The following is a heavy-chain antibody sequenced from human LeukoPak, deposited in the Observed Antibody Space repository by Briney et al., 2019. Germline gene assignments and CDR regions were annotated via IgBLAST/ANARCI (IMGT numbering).Heavy chain of an antibody. CDR2: ISYDGSNK. CDR3: ATDGGPAYSSSWYLY. J-gene: IGHJ4*02. D-gene: IGHD6-13*01. CDR1: GFTLSSYA. Sequence: TGGSLRLSCAASGFTLSSYAMSWVRQAPGKGLEWVAVISYDGSNKYYADSVKGRFTISRDNSKNTLYLQMNSLRAEDTAVYYCATDGGPAYSSSWYLYWGQGSLVTVSS. V-gene: IGHV3-30*04.